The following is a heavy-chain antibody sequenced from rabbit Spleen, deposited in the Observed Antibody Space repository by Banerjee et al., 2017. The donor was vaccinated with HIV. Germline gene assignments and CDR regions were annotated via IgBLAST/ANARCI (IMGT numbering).Heavy chain of an antibody. D-gene: IGHD8-1*01. CDR1: GFTLSSYY. V-gene: IGHV1S7*01. CDR3: VRDGAGGSYFAL. CDR2: IDPVFGIT. Sequence: QELVESGGGLVQPGESLKLSCKASGFTLSSYYMNWVRQAPGKGLEWIGYIDPVFGITYYANWVNGRFSISRENAQNTVFLQMTSLTAADTATYFCVRDGAGGSYFALWGPGTLVTVS. J-gene: IGHJ4*01.